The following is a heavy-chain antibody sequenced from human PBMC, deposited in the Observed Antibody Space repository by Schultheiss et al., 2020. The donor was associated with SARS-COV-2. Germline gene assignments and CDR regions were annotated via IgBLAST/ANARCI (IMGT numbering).Heavy chain of an antibody. CDR3: ARDPTGYSPDY. CDR2: INHSGST. CDR1: GGSFSGYY. Sequence: GALRLSCAVYGGSFSGYYWSWIRQPPGKGLEWIGEINHSGSTNYNPSLKSRVTISVDTSKNQFSLKLSSVTAADTAVYYCARDPTGYSPDYWGQGTLVTVSS. J-gene: IGHJ4*02. D-gene: IGHD1-1*01. V-gene: IGHV4-34*01.